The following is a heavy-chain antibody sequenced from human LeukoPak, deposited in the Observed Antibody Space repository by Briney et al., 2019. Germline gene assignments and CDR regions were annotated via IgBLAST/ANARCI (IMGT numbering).Heavy chain of an antibody. D-gene: IGHD3-9*01. V-gene: IGHV1-46*01. J-gene: IGHJ5*02. Sequence: GASVKVSCKASGYTFTSYYMHWVRQAPGQGLEWMGIINPSGGSTSYAQKFQGRVTMTRDTSTSTVYMELSSLRSEDTAVYYCARDWLPKYPYDILTMTSPWFDPWGQGTLVTVSS. CDR1: GYTFTSYY. CDR2: INPSGGST. CDR3: ARDWLPKYPYDILTMTSPWFDP.